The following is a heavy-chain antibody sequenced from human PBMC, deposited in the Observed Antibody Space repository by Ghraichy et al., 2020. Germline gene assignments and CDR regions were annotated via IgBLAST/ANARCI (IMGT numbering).Heavy chain of an antibody. CDR2: INHSGST. V-gene: IGHV4-34*01. J-gene: IGHJ4*02. D-gene: IGHD3-3*01. CDR1: GGSFSGYY. CDR3: ATTPPMGYYDFWSGYKNYFDY. Sequence: SETLSLTCAVYGGSFSGYYWSWIRQPPGKGLEWIGEINHSGSTNYNPSLKSRVTISVDTSKNQFSLKLSSVTAADTAVYYCATTPPMGYYDFWSGYKNYFDYWGQGTLVTVSS.